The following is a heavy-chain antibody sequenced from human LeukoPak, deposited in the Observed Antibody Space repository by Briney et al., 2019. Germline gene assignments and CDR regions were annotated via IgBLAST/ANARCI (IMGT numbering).Heavy chain of an antibody. J-gene: IGHJ4*02. CDR2: IYYSGST. V-gene: IGHV4-59*08. CDR1: GGSISSYY. CDR3: ARSGIVGATRLFDY. D-gene: IGHD1-26*01. Sequence: NPSETLSLTCTVPGGSISSYYWSWIRQPPGKGLEWIGYIYYSGSTNYIPSLKSRVTISVDTSKNQFSLKLSSVTAADTAVYYCARSGIVGATRLFDYWGQGTLVTVSS.